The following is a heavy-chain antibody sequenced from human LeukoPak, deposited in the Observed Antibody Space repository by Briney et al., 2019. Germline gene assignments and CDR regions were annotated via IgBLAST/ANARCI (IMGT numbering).Heavy chain of an antibody. V-gene: IGHV3-9*01. CDR1: GFTFDDYA. J-gene: IGHJ4*02. CDR2: ISWNSGSI. Sequence: PGGSLRLSCAASGFTFDDYAMHWVRRAPGKGLEWVSGISWNSGSIGYADSVKGRFTISRDNAQNSLFLQMNSLRAEDTALYYCAKGVYYGSGSYDYWGQGTLVTVSS. CDR3: AKGVYYGSGSYDY. D-gene: IGHD3-10*01.